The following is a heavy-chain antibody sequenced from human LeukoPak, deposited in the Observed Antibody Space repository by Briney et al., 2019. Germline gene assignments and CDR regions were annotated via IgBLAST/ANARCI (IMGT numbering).Heavy chain of an antibody. V-gene: IGHV3-20*04. Sequence: PGGSLRLSCAASGFTFDDYGMSWVRQAPGKGLEWVSGINWNGGSTGYADSVKGRFTISRDNAKNSLYLQMNSLGAEDTAMYYCARGSGYNPGGYYYYMDVWGKGTTVTISS. CDR2: INWNGGST. J-gene: IGHJ6*03. D-gene: IGHD5-12*01. CDR3: ARGSGYNPGGYYYYMDV. CDR1: GFTFDDYG.